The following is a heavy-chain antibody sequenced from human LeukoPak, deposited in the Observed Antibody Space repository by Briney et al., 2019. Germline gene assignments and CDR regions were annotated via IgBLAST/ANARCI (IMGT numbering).Heavy chain of an antibody. CDR1: GFTFDNYG. J-gene: IGHJ6*02. Sequence: PGGSLRLSCAASGFTFDNYGLHWVRQAPGKGLEWVSAVSGSGESTDYADSVKGRFTISRDNFKNTLFLEMNSLRGEDTAINYCAKGGMRSGPYYYYGLDVWGQGTPVTVSS. V-gene: IGHV3-23*01. CDR2: VSGSGEST. D-gene: IGHD3-10*01. CDR3: AKGGMRSGPYYYYGLDV.